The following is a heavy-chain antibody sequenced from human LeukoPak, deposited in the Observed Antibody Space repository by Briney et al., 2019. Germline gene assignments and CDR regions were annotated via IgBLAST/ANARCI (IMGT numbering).Heavy chain of an antibody. CDR1: GFTFSSYG. D-gene: IGHD6-13*01. V-gene: IGHV3-30*18. CDR3: AKEGYSSSWYRGSGLYYFDY. Sequence: PGRSLRLSCAASGFTFSSYGMHWVRQAPGKGLEWVAVISYDGSNKYYADSVKGRFTISRDNSKNTLYLQMNSLRAEDTAVYYCAKEGYSSSWYRGSGLYYFDYWGQGTLVTASS. J-gene: IGHJ4*02. CDR2: ISYDGSNK.